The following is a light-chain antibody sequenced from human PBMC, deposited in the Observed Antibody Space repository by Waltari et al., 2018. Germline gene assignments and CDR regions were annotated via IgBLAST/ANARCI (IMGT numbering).Light chain of an antibody. CDR2: AAS. Sequence: EIVVTQSPATLSVSPGDTATVSCRASQSVSTNLAWYQHKPGQAPRLLIQAASTRATDIPGRLGGSGSGTEFTLTVSSLHPEDSAVYYCQQYNVWPHTFGQGTRLEIK. CDR3: QQYNVWPHT. CDR1: QSVSTN. J-gene: IGKJ2*01. V-gene: IGKV3-15*01.